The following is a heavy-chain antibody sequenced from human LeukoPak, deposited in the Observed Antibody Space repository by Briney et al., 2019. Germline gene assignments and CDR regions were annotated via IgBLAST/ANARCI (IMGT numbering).Heavy chain of an antibody. CDR2: ISYDGSNK. J-gene: IGHJ4*02. CDR1: GFTFGSYA. Sequence: GGSLRLSCAASGFTFGSYAMHWVRQAPGKGLEWVAVISYDGSNKYYADSVKGRFTISRDNSKNTLYLQMNSLRAEDTAVYYCAREGIYYDTGFDYWGEGTLVTVSS. D-gene: IGHD3-22*01. CDR3: AREGIYYDTGFDY. V-gene: IGHV3-30-3*01.